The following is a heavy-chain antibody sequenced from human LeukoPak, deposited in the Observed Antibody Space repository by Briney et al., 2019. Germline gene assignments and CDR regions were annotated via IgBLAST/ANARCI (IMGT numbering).Heavy chain of an antibody. CDR1: GFTFTNYG. CDR2: ICYSGST. V-gene: IGHV4-38-2*02. Sequence: PGGSLRLSCAASGFTFTNYGISWVRQAPGKGLEWIGSICYSGSTYYNASLKSRVTISVDTSRTHFSLKLSSVTAADTAVYYCAREIQPWGQGTLVTVSS. J-gene: IGHJ5*02. CDR3: AREIQP. D-gene: IGHD1-1*01.